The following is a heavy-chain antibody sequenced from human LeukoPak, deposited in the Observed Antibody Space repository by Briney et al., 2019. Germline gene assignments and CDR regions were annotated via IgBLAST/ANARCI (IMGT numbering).Heavy chain of an antibody. V-gene: IGHV4-39*07. J-gene: IGHJ4*02. Sequence: PSETLSLTCAVSGASISRSAYYWGWFRQPPGKGLEWIATILYSGVTYYNPSLKSRVSISIATSENHFSLQLSFVTAADTALYFCAKEPTGDKSFDSWGQGTLVTVSS. CDR3: AKEPTGDKSFDS. CDR1: GASISRSAYY. D-gene: IGHD7-27*01. CDR2: ILYSGVT.